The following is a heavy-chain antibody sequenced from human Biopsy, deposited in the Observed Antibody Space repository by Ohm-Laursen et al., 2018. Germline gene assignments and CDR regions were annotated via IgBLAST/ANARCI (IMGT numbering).Heavy chain of an antibody. J-gene: IGHJ5*01. CDR2: IVPLFETT. CDR1: GYNFDIYP. D-gene: IGHD2-15*01. V-gene: IGHV1-69*06. CDR3: AKAGQTSGEYVVPRHFDS. Sequence: EASVKVSCKASGYNFDIYPLFWVRQAPGQGFEWMGGIVPLFETTDSAQKFQGRVTITADRSTTTAYIELSGLTSEDTAIYYCAKAGQTSGEYVVPRHFDSWGQGTLVTVSS.